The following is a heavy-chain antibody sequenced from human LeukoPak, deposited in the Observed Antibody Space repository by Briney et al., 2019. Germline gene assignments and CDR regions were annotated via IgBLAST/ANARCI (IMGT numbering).Heavy chain of an antibody. CDR2: IYHGDSDT. J-gene: IGHJ5*02. V-gene: IGHV5-51*01. Sequence: AASLLISSRGSGYSFTSYCIGWGRQLPGKGLQGMVIIYHGDSDTRYSPSFQGRVTISGDTSNNTVYLQLNSLKASDSAMYYCARREGEGGFGPNWFDLWGQGTLVTVSS. CDR3: ARREGEGGFGPNWFDL. CDR1: GYSFTSYC. D-gene: IGHD3-10*01.